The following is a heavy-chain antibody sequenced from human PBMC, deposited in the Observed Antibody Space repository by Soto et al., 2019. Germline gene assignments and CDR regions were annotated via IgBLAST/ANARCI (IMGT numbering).Heavy chain of an antibody. J-gene: IGHJ4*02. CDR3: ARVLGQLWSQYYFDY. V-gene: IGHV4-30-4*01. Sequence: PSETLSLTCTVSGGSISSGDYYWRWIRKNLGKGLEWIGYIYYIGSTYYNPSLKSRVTISVDTSKNQFSLKLSSVTAADTAVYYCARVLGQLWSQYYFDYWGQGTLVTVSS. CDR2: IYYIGST. CDR1: GGSISSGDYY. D-gene: IGHD5-18*01.